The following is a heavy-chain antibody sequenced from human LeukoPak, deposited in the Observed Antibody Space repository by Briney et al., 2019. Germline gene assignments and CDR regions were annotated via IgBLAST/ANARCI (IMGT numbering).Heavy chain of an antibody. CDR2: ISGSGGST. Sequence: GGSLRLSCAASGFTFSSYAMSWVRQAPGKGLEWVSAISGSGGSTYYADSVKGRFTISRDNSENTLYLQMNSLRAEDTAVYYCAKGRYNWKRGGYYYYGMDVWGQGTTVTVSS. V-gene: IGHV3-23*01. CDR1: GFTFSSYA. D-gene: IGHD1-20*01. J-gene: IGHJ6*02. CDR3: AKGRYNWKRGGYYYYGMDV.